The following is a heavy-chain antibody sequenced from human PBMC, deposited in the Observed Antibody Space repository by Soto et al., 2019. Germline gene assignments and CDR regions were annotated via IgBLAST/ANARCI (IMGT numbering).Heavy chain of an antibody. CDR1: GYTFTSYG. Sequence: ASVKVSCKASGYTFTSYGISWVRQAPGQGLEWMGWISAYNGNTNYAQKLQGRVTMTTDTSTSTAYMELRSLRSEDTDVYYCARPVSRWYLYYFDYWGQGTLVTVSS. D-gene: IGHD6-13*01. CDR3: ARPVSRWYLYYFDY. V-gene: IGHV1-18*04. J-gene: IGHJ4*02. CDR2: ISAYNGNT.